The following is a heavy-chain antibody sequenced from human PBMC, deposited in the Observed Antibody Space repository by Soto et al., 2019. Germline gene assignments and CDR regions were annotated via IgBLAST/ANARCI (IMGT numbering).Heavy chain of an antibody. D-gene: IGHD4-17*01. CDR1: GFTFSRHG. V-gene: IGHV3-33*01. CDR2: IWYDGSYK. J-gene: IGHJ4*02. CDR3: ARDVNDYGDLGLDY. Sequence: QVQLVESGGGVVQPGRSLRLSCAASGFTFSRHGMHWVRQAPGKGLEWVALIWYDGSYKNYADSVKGRFTISRDNSKNTLYLQINSLRAEDTALYYCARDVNDYGDLGLDYWGQGTLVTVSS.